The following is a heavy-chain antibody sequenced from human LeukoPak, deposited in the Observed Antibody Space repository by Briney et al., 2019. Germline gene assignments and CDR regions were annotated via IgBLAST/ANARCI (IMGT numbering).Heavy chain of an antibody. CDR2: IYYSGST. D-gene: IGHD3-10*01. Sequence: SQTLSLTCTVSGGSISSGDYYWSWIRQPPGKGLEWIVYIYYSGSTYYNPSLKSRVTISVDTSKNQFSLKLSSVTAADTAVYYCASSMVRGQKAFDIWGQGTMVTVSS. J-gene: IGHJ3*02. CDR3: ASSMVRGQKAFDI. CDR1: GGSISSGDYY. V-gene: IGHV4-30-4*01.